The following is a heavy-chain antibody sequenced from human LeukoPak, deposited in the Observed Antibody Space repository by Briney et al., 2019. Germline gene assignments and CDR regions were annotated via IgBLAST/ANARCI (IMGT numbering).Heavy chain of an antibody. Sequence: SETLSLTCTVSGGSISSYYWSWIRQPAGKGLEWIGRIYTSGSTNYNPSLKSRVTMSVDTSKNQFSLKLSSVTAADTAVYYCARLQGVVAATPGYYYYYGMDVWGQGTTVTVSS. CDR3: ARLQGVVAATPGYYYYYGMDV. D-gene: IGHD2-15*01. CDR2: IYTSGST. CDR1: GGSISSYY. J-gene: IGHJ6*02. V-gene: IGHV4-4*07.